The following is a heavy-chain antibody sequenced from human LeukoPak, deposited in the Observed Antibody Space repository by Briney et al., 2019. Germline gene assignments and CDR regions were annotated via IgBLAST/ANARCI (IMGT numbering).Heavy chain of an antibody. CDR2: INPSGGST. Sequence: ASVKVSCKASGYTFTGYYIHWVRQAPGQGLEWMGIINPSGGSTSYAQKFQGRVTMTRDTSTSTVYMELSSLRSEDTAVYYCAREPSAYYYDSSGYLLDYWGQGTLVTVSS. J-gene: IGHJ4*02. V-gene: IGHV1-46*01. CDR3: AREPSAYYYDSSGYLLDY. CDR1: GYTFTGYY. D-gene: IGHD3-22*01.